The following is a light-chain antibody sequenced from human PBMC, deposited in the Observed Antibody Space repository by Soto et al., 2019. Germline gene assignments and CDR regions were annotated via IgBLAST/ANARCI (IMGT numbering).Light chain of an antibody. CDR3: QQYNNWPPLT. CDR1: QSISTD. CDR2: GAS. J-gene: IGKJ4*02. Sequence: EIVMTQSPATLSVSPGETATLSCRASQSISTDLAWYQQKPGQAPRILIYGASTRAAGIPARFSGSGSGTEFTLTIRSLQSEDFAVYYCQQYNNWPPLTFGGGTKVDIK. V-gene: IGKV3-15*01.